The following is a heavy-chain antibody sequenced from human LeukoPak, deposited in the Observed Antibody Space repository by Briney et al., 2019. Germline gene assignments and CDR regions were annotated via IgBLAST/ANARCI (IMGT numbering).Heavy chain of an antibody. D-gene: IGHD2-2*02. CDR1: GFTFSSYW. V-gene: IGHV3-7*03. J-gene: IGHJ6*03. Sequence: GGSLRLSCAASGFTFSSYWMSWVRQAPGKGLEWVANIKQDGSEKYYVDSVKGRFTISRDNAKNSLYLQMNSLRAEDTAVYYCARVVAEVVGVPGAIGFGWLRRDYYYMDVWGKGTTVTVSS. CDR2: IKQDGSEK. CDR3: ARVVAEVVGVPGAIGFGWLRRDYYYMDV.